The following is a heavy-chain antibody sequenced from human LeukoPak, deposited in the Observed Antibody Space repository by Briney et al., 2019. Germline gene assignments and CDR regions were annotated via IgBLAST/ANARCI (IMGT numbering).Heavy chain of an antibody. Sequence: SQTLSLTCAISGDSVSSNSAAWNWIRQSPSRGLEWLGRTYYRSKWYNDYAVSVKSRITINPDTSENQFSLQLNSVTPEDTAVYYCARVPLSSGWYTKDYYFDYWGQGTLVTVSS. CDR3: ARVPLSSGWYTKDYYFDY. CDR2: TYYRSKWYN. CDR1: GDSVSSNSAA. D-gene: IGHD6-19*01. J-gene: IGHJ4*02. V-gene: IGHV6-1*01.